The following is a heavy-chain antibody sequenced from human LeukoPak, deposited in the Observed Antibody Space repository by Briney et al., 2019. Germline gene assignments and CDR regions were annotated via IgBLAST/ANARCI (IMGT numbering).Heavy chain of an antibody. J-gene: IGHJ4*02. D-gene: IGHD6-13*01. CDR1: GYTFTSYA. CDR3: ASATEHQLVGGY. CDR2: INPGNGNT. Sequence: ASVKVSCKASGYTFTSYAMHWVRQAPGQRLEWMGWINPGNGNTKYSQKFQGRVTITRDTSASTAYMELSSLRPEDTAVYYCASATEHQLVGGYWGQGTLVTVSS. V-gene: IGHV1-3*01.